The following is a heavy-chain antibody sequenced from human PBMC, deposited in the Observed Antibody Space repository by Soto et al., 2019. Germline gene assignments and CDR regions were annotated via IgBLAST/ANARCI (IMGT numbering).Heavy chain of an antibody. CDR3: ARYSPPKKSYDSNPGWFDP. D-gene: IGHD3-22*01. J-gene: IGHJ5*02. CDR2: IYYSGST. Sequence: PSEPLSLTCTVSGGSISSYYWNWIRQSPGKGLEWIGYIYYSGSTNYNPSLKSRVTMSLDTSRNQFSLSLSSVTAADTAIYFCARYSPPKKSYDSNPGWFDPWGQGTLVTVSS. V-gene: IGHV4-59*01. CDR1: GGSISSYY.